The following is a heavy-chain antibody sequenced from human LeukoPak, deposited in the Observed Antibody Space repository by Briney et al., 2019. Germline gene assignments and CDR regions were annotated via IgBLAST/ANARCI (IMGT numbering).Heavy chain of an antibody. V-gene: IGHV3-30*18. CDR2: ISYEGTNN. Sequence: GGSLRLSCAASGFTFSSNGMRWVSQAPGKGLEWVAVISYEGTNNYYADSVKGRFTISRDNSKNLLYLQMNSLTAEETAVYCCAKDGSGSYFGYWGQGTLVTVSS. J-gene: IGHJ4*02. CDR1: GFTFSSNG. CDR3: AKDGSGSYFGY. D-gene: IGHD3-10*01.